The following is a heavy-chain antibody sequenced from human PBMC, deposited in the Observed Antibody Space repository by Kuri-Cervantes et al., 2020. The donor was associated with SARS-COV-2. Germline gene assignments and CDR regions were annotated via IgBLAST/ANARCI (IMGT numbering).Heavy chain of an antibody. J-gene: IGHJ4*02. CDR2: IRYDGSNK. CDR1: GFTFSSYG. D-gene: IGHD5-24*01. V-gene: IGHV3-30*02. CDR3: ARAQRWLHRYFDY. Sequence: GESLKISCAASGFTFSSYGMHWVRQAPGKGLEWVAFIRYDGSNKYYADSVKGRFTISRDNSKNTLYLQMNSLRAEDTAVYYCARAQRWLHRYFDYWGQGTLVTVSS.